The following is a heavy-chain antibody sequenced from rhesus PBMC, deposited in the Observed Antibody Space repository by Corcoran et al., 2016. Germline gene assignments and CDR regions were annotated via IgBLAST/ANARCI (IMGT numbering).Heavy chain of an antibody. CDR1: GGSISGYYN. D-gene: IGHD2-39*02. Sequence: QVQLQESGPGLVKPSETLSLTCTVSGGSISGYYNWNWIRQSPGKGLEWIGGVYGKSARPNYNPSLKRLVTISKDTSKNQFSLRLTSVTAADTAVYYCARQGYTDHLGGLDSWGQGVVVTVSS. CDR2: VYGKSARP. V-gene: IGHV4-143*01. J-gene: IGHJ6*01. CDR3: ARQGYTDHLGGLDS.